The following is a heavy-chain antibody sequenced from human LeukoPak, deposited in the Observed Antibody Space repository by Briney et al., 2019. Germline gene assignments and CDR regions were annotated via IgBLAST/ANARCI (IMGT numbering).Heavy chain of an antibody. V-gene: IGHV4-30-2*01. CDR1: GGSISSGGYS. D-gene: IGHD6-13*01. CDR3: ARASTGIAAALYYFDY. Sequence: SETLSLTCAVSGGSISSGGYSWSWIRQPPGKGLEWIGYIYHSGSTYYNSSLKSRVTISVDRSKNQFSLKLSSVTAADTAVYYCARASTGIAAALYYFDYWGQGTLVTVSS. J-gene: IGHJ4*02. CDR2: IYHSGST.